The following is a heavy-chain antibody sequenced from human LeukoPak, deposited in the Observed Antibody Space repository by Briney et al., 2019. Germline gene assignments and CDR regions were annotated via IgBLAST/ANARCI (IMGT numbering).Heavy chain of an antibody. V-gene: IGHV3-30*18. J-gene: IGHJ5*02. Sequence: PGGSLRLSCAASGFTFSSYGMHWVRQAPGKGLEWVAVVSYDGSNKYYADSVKGRFTISRDNSRNTLYLQMNSLRPEDTAVYYRTKEGLPSGTSWSAWFDPWGQGTLVTVSA. D-gene: IGHD3-10*01. CDR3: TKEGLPSGTSWSAWFDP. CDR1: GFTFSSYG. CDR2: VSYDGSNK.